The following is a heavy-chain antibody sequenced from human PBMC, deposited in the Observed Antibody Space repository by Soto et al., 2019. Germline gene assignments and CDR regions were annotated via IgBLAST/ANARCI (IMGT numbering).Heavy chain of an antibody. J-gene: IGHJ6*02. V-gene: IGHV5-51*01. CDR1: GYSFTGYW. D-gene: IGHD2-2*01. CDR3: ARVVFCSSTSCYDTPFSDYYYGMDV. Sequence: GESLRISCKGAGYSFTGYWIGWVRKMPGKGLEWMGIIYPGDSDTRYSPSFQGQVTISADKSISTAYLQWSSLKASDTAMYYCARVVFCSSTSCYDTPFSDYYYGMDVWGQGTTVTVSS. CDR2: IYPGDSDT.